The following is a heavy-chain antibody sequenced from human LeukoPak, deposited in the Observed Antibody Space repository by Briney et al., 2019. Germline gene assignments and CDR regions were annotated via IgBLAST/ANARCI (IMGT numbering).Heavy chain of an antibody. Sequence: SETLSLTCTVSGGSISSGDYYWSWIRQPPGTGLEWIGYIYYSGSTYYNPSLKSRVTISVDTSKNQFSLKLSSVTAADTAVYYCARGRGKRITIFGVTYNWFDPWGQATPVTVSS. CDR3: ARGRGKRITIFGVTYNWFDP. CDR2: IYYSGST. V-gene: IGHV4-30-4*08. D-gene: IGHD3-3*01. J-gene: IGHJ5*02. CDR1: GGSISSGDYY.